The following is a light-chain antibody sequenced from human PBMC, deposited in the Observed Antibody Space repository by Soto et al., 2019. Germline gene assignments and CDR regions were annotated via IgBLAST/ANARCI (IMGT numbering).Light chain of an antibody. CDR3: QQYNNLLPT. CDR2: GAS. V-gene: IGKV3-15*01. J-gene: IGKJ4*01. Sequence: EIVIKKSPATLSVSPGERATLSCRASQSVSSNLAWYQQKPCQAPRLLIYGASTRATGIPARFSGSGSGTEFTLTICSLQSEDFAVDYCQQYNNLLPTFGGVTTVDIK. CDR1: QSVSSN.